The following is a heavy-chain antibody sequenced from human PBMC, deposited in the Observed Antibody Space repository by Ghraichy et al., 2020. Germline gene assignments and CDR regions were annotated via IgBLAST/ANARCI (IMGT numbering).Heavy chain of an antibody. Sequence: SETLSLTCTVSGGSISSSSYYWGWIRQPPGKGLEWIGSIYYSGSTYYNPSLKSRVTISVDTSKNQFSLKLSSVTAADTAVYYCARHDEAADDMLRTFDYWGQGTLVTVSS. CDR3: ARHDEAADDMLRTFDY. CDR1: GGSISSSSYY. D-gene: IGHD3-9*01. V-gene: IGHV4-39*01. CDR2: IYYSGST. J-gene: IGHJ4*02.